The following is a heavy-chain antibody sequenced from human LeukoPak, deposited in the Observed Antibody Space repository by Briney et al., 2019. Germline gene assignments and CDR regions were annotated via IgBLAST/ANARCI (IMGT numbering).Heavy chain of an antibody. CDR2: ISYDGSNK. V-gene: IGHV3-30*01. CDR1: GFTFSSYA. CDR3: ARDSHLVVVVVAATLDY. Sequence: GGSLRLSCAGSGFTFSSYAMHWVRQAPGKGLEWVAVISYDGSNKYYADSVKGRFTISRDNSKNTLYLQMNSLRAEDTAVYYCARDSHLVVVVVAATLDYWGQGTLVTVSS. D-gene: IGHD2-15*01. J-gene: IGHJ4*02.